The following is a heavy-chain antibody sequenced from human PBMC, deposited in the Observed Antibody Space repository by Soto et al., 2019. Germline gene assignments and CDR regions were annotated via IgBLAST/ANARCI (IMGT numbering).Heavy chain of an antibody. CDR1: GFTFSSYG. D-gene: IGHD2-15*01. J-gene: IGHJ4*02. CDR3: AKAGYCSGGSCYAYYFDY. Sequence: QVQLVESGGGVVQPGRSLRLSCAASGFTFSSYGMHWVRQAPGKGLEWVAVISDDGSNKYYADSVKGRFTISRDNSKNTLYLQMNSLRAEDTAVYYCAKAGYCSGGSCYAYYFDYWGQGTLVTVSS. V-gene: IGHV3-30*18. CDR2: ISDDGSNK.